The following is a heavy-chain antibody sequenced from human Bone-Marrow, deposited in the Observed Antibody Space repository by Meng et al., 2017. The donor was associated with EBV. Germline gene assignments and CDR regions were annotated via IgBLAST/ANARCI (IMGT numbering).Heavy chain of an antibody. CDR2: IYHSGST. Sequence: LLDPGAGRVRPSGTLSLTWAVSGGSIRSSNWWSWGRQPPGKGLELIGEIYHSGSTNYNPSLKSRVTISVDKSKNQFSLKLSSVTAADTAVYYCARGYCSSTSCYGSDWFDPWGQGTLVTVSS. V-gene: IGHV4-4*02. CDR1: GGSIRSSNW. J-gene: IGHJ5*02. CDR3: ARGYCSSTSCYGSDWFDP. D-gene: IGHD2-2*01.